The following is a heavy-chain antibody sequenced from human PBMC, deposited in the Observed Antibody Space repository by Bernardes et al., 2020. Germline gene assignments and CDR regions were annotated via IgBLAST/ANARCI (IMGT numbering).Heavy chain of an antibody. D-gene: IGHD2-15*01. CDR3: ARGGWSLDF. CDR2: IYYSGST. V-gene: IGHV4-59*01. Sequence: SETLSLTRTVSGGTINDFYWSWIRQPPGKGLEWIGYIYYSGSTNYNPSLKSRLTISVDTSNNQFSLTLTSVTAADTAVYYCARGGWSLDFWGQGTLVTVSS. CDR1: GGTINDFY. J-gene: IGHJ4*02.